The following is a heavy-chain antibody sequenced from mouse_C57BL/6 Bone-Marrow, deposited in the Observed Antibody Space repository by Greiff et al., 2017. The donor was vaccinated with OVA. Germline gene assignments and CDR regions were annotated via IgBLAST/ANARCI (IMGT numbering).Heavy chain of an antibody. V-gene: IGHV1-59*01. CDR1: GYTFTSYW. CDR2: IDPSDSYT. CDR3: ARRYYGEYYAMDY. D-gene: IGHD1-1*01. J-gene: IGHJ4*01. Sequence: QVQLKQPGAELVRPGTSVKLSCKASGYTFTSYWMHWVKQRPGQGLEWIGVIDPSDSYTNYNQKFKGKATLTVDTSSSTAYMQLSSLTSEDSAVYYCARRYYGEYYAMDYWGQGTSVTVSS.